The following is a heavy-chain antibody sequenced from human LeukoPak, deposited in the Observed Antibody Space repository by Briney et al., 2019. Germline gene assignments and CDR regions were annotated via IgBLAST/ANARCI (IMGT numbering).Heavy chain of an antibody. J-gene: IGHJ4*02. CDR1: GFTFSSYS. CDR2: ISSTSSYI. V-gene: IGHV3-21*01. Sequence: GGSLRLSCAASGFTFSSYSMSWVRQAPGKGLEWVSSISSTSSYIYYADSVKGRFTISRDNAKNSLYLQMNSLRAEDTAVYYCARDLHFNYEREYSSSPLGYWGQGTLVTVSS. D-gene: IGHD6-6*01. CDR3: ARDLHFNYEREYSSSPLGY.